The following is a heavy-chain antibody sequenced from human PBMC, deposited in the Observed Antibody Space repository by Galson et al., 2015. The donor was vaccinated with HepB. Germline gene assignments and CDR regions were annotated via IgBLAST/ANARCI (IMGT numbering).Heavy chain of an antibody. Sequence: SLRLSCAASGFTFSGSAIHWVRQTSGKGLEWVGLIRSRANSHATAYAASLKGRFTISRDDSKNTAYLHMINLKTEDTAVYYCTRLGDLSGYSSSWGQGTLVTVSS. CDR3: TRLGDLSGYSSS. J-gene: IGHJ4*02. D-gene: IGHD2-2*01. CDR2: IRSRANSHAT. V-gene: IGHV3-73*01. CDR1: GFTFSGSA.